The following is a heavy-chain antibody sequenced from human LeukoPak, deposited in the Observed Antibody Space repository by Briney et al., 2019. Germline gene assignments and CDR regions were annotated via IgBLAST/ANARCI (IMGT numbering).Heavy chain of an antibody. Sequence: GGSLRLSCAPSRFTFGASALTSVRQTLGGRRWWVSAISAGGGVTLYADSAQDRFTMSRDNSRNTLYLQMNSLRIDDTAIYYCAKGGNNAPLDYWGQGTLVTVSS. CDR1: RFTFGASA. V-gene: IGHV3-23*01. J-gene: IGHJ4*02. CDR2: ISAGGGVT. D-gene: IGHD3-16*01. CDR3: AKGGNNAPLDY.